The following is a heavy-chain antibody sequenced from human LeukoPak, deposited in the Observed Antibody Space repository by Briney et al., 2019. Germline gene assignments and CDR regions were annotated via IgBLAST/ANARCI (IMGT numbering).Heavy chain of an antibody. V-gene: IGHV3-7*01. Sequence: GGSLRLSCAASGFTFSNYWMSWVRQAPGKGLEWVANIRQDGSEKYYVDSMRGRFTISRDNAKNSLYLQMSSLRAEDTAVYYCARDKIVGATLFDCWGQGTLVTVSS. CDR2: IRQDGSEK. CDR3: ARDKIVGATLFDC. CDR1: GFTFSNYW. J-gene: IGHJ4*02. D-gene: IGHD1-26*01.